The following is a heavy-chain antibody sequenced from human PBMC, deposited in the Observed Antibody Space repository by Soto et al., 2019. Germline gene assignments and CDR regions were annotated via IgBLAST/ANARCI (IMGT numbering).Heavy chain of an antibody. V-gene: IGHV3-23*01. CDR2: IAASGRNA. Sequence: GGSLRLSCAASGFTFSTYDMSWVRQAPWKGLEWVATIAASGRNADYADSVKGRFTLSRDNSKNMLYLQMNSLIAEDTAVYYCAYRTGFDYWGQGALVTVSS. CDR1: GFTFSTYD. J-gene: IGHJ4*02. CDR3: AYRTGFDY.